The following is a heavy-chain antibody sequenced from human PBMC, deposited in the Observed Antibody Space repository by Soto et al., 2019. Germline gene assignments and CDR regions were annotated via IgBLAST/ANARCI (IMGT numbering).Heavy chain of an antibody. V-gene: IGHV4-59*08. Sequence: SETLSLTCGAQGGSFSGYDWSWIRQPPGERLEWVGYIYNSETTNYNPSLKSRVTISVDTSKNQFSLKLSSVTAADTAVYYCARSRDGYKPFDYWGQGTLVTVSS. CDR1: GGSFSGYD. D-gene: IGHD5-12*01. CDR2: IYNSETT. J-gene: IGHJ4*02. CDR3: ARSRDGYKPFDY.